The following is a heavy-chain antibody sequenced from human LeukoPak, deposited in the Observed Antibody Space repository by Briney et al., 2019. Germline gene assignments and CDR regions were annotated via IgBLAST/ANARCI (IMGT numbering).Heavy chain of an antibody. CDR2: ISSSSSYI. D-gene: IGHD3-16*01. CDR1: GFTFRSYS. V-gene: IGHV3-21*01. Sequence: PGGSLRLSCAASGFTFRSYSMNWVRQAPGKGLEWVSSISSSSSYIYYADSVKGRFTISRDNAKNSLYLQMNSLRAEDTAVYYCARGRYYDYVWGSPVFDYWGQGTLVTVSS. J-gene: IGHJ4*02. CDR3: ARGRYYDYVWGSPVFDY.